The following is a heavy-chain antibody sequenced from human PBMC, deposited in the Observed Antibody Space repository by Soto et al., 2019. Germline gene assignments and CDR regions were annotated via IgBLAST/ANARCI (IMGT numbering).Heavy chain of an antibody. J-gene: IGHJ6*02. D-gene: IGHD1-1*01. Sequence: QVQLVQSGAEVKKPGSSVKVSCKASGGTFSSYTISWVRQAPGQGLEWMGGIIPIFGSANYAQKFQGRVTINADKSTTTAYMEVSSLRSEDTAVDYCARAPVTGNRPYYSYGMDVWGQGTTVTVSS. CDR3: ARAPVTGNRPYYSYGMDV. CDR2: IIPIFGSA. CDR1: GGTFSSYT. V-gene: IGHV1-69*06.